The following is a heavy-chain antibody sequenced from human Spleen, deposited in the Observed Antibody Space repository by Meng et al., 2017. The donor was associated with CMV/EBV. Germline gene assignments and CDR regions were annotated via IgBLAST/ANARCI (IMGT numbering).Heavy chain of an antibody. CDR1: GFTFDDYA. D-gene: IGHD4-11*01. V-gene: IGHV3-9*01. J-gene: IGHJ6*02. CDR2: ISWNSGSI. Sequence: SLKISCAASGFTFDDYAMHWVRQARGKGLEWVSGISWNSGSIGYADSVKGRFTISRDNAKNSLYLQMNSLRAEDTALYYCAISTVTTPYYYYGMDVWGQGTTVTVSS. CDR3: AISTVTTPYYYYGMDV.